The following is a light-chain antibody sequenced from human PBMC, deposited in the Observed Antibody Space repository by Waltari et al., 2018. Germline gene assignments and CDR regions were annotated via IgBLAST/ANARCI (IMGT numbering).Light chain of an antibody. V-gene: IGKV1-5*03. Sequence: DIQMTQSPSTLSASVGDRVTITCRASQSITNWLAWYQQKPGKAPKLLIYKASNLESGVPSRFSGCGSGTEFTLTISSLQPDDFATYYCQQYDNYWTFGQGTKVEIK. CDR1: QSITNW. J-gene: IGKJ1*01. CDR3: QQYDNYWT. CDR2: KAS.